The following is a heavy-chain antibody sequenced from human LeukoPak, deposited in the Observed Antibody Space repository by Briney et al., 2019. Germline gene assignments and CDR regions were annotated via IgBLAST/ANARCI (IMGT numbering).Heavy chain of an antibody. CDR3: ARAMWIQLRSSGFDP. CDR2: IYYSGGT. J-gene: IGHJ5*02. Sequence: SETLSLTCTVSGGSISSSSYYWGWIRQPPGKGLEWIGSIYYSGGTYYNPSLKSRVTISVDTSKNQFSLKLSSVTAADTAVYYCARAMWIQLRSSGFDPWGQGTLVTVSS. CDR1: GGSISSSSYY. D-gene: IGHD5-18*01. V-gene: IGHV4-39*01.